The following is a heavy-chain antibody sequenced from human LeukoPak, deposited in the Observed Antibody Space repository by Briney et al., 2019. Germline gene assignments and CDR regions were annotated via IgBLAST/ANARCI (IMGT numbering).Heavy chain of an antibody. D-gene: IGHD2-2*01. CDR2: INHSGST. Sequence: PSETLSLTRAVYGGSFSGYYWSWIRQPPGKGLEWIGEINHSGSTNYNPSLKSRVTISVDTSKNQFSLKLSSVTAADTAVYYCASQNCSSTSCYPQNWFDPWGQGTLVTVSS. CDR3: ASQNCSSTSCYPQNWFDP. J-gene: IGHJ5*02. CDR1: GGSFSGYY. V-gene: IGHV4-34*01.